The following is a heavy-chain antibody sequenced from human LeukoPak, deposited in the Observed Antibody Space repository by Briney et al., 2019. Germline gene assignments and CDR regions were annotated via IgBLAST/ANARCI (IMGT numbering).Heavy chain of an antibody. J-gene: IGHJ4*02. CDR2: ISGSGDYT. D-gene: IGHD6-13*01. Sequence: GGSLRLSCAASGFTVSSNYMNWVRQAPGQGLEWVSTISGSGDYTFYADSVKGRFTISRDNSKNTLFLQMNSLRADDTAVYYCAKRGIAAAASFDYWGQGTLVTVSS. V-gene: IGHV3-23*01. CDR3: AKRGIAAAASFDY. CDR1: GFTVSSNY.